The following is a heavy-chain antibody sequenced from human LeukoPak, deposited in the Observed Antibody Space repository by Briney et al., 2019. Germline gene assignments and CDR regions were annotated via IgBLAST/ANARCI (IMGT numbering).Heavy chain of an antibody. Sequence: GGSLRLSCAASGFTFSSYWMHWVRQAPGKGLVWVSRINSDGSSTSYADSVKGRFTISRDNAKNTLYLQMSSLRAEDTAVYYCARGEHYYDSSGYYYLWGQGTLVTVSS. V-gene: IGHV3-74*01. CDR3: ARGEHYYDSSGYYYL. CDR2: INSDGSST. J-gene: IGHJ5*02. CDR1: GFTFSSYW. D-gene: IGHD3-22*01.